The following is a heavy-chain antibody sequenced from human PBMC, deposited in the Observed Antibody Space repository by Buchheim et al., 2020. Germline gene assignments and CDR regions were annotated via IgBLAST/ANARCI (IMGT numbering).Heavy chain of an antibody. V-gene: IGHV4-59*12. CDR1: GGSISSYY. D-gene: IGHD2-2*01. CDR2: IYYSGST. J-gene: IGHJ4*02. Sequence: QVQLQESGPGLVKPSETLSLTCTVSGGSISSYYWSWIRQPPGKGLEWIGYIYYSGSTNYNPSLKSRVTISVDTSKNQFSLKLSSVTAADTAVYYCARRNHWGSTSCYQYWGQGTL. CDR3: ARRNHWGSTSCYQY.